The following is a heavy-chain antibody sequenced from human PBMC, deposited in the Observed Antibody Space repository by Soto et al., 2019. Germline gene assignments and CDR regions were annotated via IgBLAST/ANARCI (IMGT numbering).Heavy chain of an antibody. CDR2: INAGNGNT. J-gene: IGHJ4*02. CDR3: ARDLGVGAASDY. Sequence: QVQLVQSGAEVKKPGASVKVSCKASGYTFTSYAMHWVRQAPGQRLEWMGWINAGNGNTKYSQKFQGRVTITRDTSGSTAYRELSSLRSEDTAVYYCARDLGVGAASDYWGQGTLVTVSS. D-gene: IGHD1-26*01. V-gene: IGHV1-3*01. CDR1: GYTFTSYA.